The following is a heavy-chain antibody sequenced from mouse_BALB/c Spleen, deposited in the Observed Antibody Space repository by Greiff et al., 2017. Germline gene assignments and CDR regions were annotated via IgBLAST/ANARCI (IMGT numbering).Heavy chain of an antibody. J-gene: IGHJ3*01. V-gene: IGHV5-12-2*01. CDR3: ARQAYGSSYLAY. D-gene: IGHD1-1*01. CDR2: ISNGGGST. Sequence: EVKLMESGGGLVQPGGSLKLSCAASGFTFSSYTMSWVRQTPEKRLEWVAYISNGGGSTYYPDTVKGRFTISRDNAKNTLYLQMSSLKSEDTAMYYCARQAYGSSYLAYWGQGTLVTVSA. CDR1: GFTFSSYT.